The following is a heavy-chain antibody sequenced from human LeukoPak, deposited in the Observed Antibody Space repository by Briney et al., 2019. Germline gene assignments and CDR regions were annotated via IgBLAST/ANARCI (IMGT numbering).Heavy chain of an antibody. D-gene: IGHD3-22*01. CDR1: GYSFPNYW. CDR3: ARPAPYYYDSSGSQGHDAFDV. Sequence: GESLKISCKGSGYSFPNYWIAWVRQMPGKGLEWMGIIYPRDSDTRYSLSFQGQVTISADKSISTAYLQWSSLKASDTAMYYCARPAPYYYDSSGSQGHDAFDVWGQGTMVTVSS. CDR2: IYPRDSDT. V-gene: IGHV5-51*01. J-gene: IGHJ3*01.